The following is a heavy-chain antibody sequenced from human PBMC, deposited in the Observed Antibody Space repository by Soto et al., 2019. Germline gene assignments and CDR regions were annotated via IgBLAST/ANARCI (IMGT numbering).Heavy chain of an antibody. Sequence: QVQLVQSGAEVKKPGSSVKVSCKASGGTFSSYAISWVRQAPGQGLEWMGGIIPIFGTANYAQKFQGRVTLTADEYTGAADMELSSLRSEDAAVYYCAGSVAKYYYYGRDVWGQGTTVTVSS. J-gene: IGHJ6*02. CDR2: IIPIFGTA. CDR1: GGTFSSYA. D-gene: IGHD5-12*01. CDR3: AGSVAKYYYYGRDV. V-gene: IGHV1-69*12.